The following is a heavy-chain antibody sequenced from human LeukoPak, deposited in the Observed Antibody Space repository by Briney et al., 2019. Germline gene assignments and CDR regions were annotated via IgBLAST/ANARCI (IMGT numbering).Heavy chain of an antibody. J-gene: IGHJ4*02. CDR3: ARTVRIPAAIREYYFDY. Sequence: GSLRLSCAASGITFSSYSMNWVRQAPGKGLEWVSSISSSSSYIYYADSVKGRFTISRDNAKNSLYLQMNSLRAEDTAVYYCARTVRIPAAIREYYFDYWGQGTLVSVFS. V-gene: IGHV3-21*01. CDR1: GITFSSYS. CDR2: ISSSSSYI. D-gene: IGHD2-2*02.